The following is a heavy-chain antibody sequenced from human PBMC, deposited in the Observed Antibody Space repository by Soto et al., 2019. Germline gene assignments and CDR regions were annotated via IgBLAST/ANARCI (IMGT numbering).Heavy chain of an antibody. CDR3: GMGYSYAPFGP. Sequence: ASVKVSCKAARYTFTSYAMHWVHQAPGQRREGMGWINAGNGNTKYSQKCQGRVTITRDTSASTAYMELSSLGSEDTAVYYCGMGYSYAPFGPWGQGTLVTVSS. V-gene: IGHV1-3*01. CDR1: RYTFTSYA. J-gene: IGHJ5*01. CDR2: INAGNGNT. D-gene: IGHD5-18*01.